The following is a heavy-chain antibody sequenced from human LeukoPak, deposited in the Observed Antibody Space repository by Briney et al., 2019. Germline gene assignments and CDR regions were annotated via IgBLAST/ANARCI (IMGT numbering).Heavy chain of an antibody. D-gene: IGHD5-24*01. J-gene: IGHJ4*02. CDR1: GFSFSDYS. CDR3: ARDYKYGFDY. V-gene: IGHV3-48*02. Sequence: GGSLRLSCTASGFSFSDYSMNWFRQAPGNGLDWVSYIASSGNTIYYADSVKGRFTISRDNAKNSLYLQMNSLRDEDTAVYYCARDYKYGFDYWGQGTLVAVSS. CDR2: IASSGNTI.